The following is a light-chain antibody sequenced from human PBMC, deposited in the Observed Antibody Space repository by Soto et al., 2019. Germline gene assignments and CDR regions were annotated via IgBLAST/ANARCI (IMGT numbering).Light chain of an antibody. CDR1: TSNVGKNY. CDR3: GTWDSSLSVWM. J-gene: IGLJ3*02. CDR2: DDR. Sequence: QSVLTQPPSVSAAPGQKVSISCSGSTSNVGKNYVSWYQQPPGTAPKLVIYDDRRRPSGIPDRFSGSKSGTSATLAITGLQTGDEADYHCGTWDSSLSVWMFGAGTKVTVL. V-gene: IGLV1-51*01.